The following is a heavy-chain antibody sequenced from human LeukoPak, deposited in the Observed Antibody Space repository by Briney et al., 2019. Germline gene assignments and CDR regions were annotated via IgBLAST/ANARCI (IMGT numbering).Heavy chain of an antibody. CDR3: ARVDATLGDGMDV. CDR1: GFTFSSYE. D-gene: IGHD5-12*01. J-gene: IGHJ6*04. V-gene: IGHV3-48*03. CDR2: ISSSGSTI. Sequence: GGSLRLSCAASGFTFSSYEMNWVRQAPGKGLEWVSYISSSGSTIYYADSVKGRFTISRDNAKNSLYLQMNSLRAEDTAVYYCARVDATLGDGMDVWGKGPTVTVSS.